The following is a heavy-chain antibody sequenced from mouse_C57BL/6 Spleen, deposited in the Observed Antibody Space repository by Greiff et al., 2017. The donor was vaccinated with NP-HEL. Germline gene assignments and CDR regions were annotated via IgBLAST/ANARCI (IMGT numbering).Heavy chain of an antibody. Sequence: VQLQQSGAELVRPGTSVKVSCKASGYAFTNYLIEWVKQRPGQGLEWIGVINPGSGGTNYNEKFKGKATLTADKSSSTAYMQLSSLTSEDSAVYFCTNPPYGNIAYWGQGTLVTVSA. CDR3: TNPPYGNIAY. D-gene: IGHD2-1*01. V-gene: IGHV1-54*01. J-gene: IGHJ3*01. CDR2: INPGSGGT. CDR1: GYAFTNYL.